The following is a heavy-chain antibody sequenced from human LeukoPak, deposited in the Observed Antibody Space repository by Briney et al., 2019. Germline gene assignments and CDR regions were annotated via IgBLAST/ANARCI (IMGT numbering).Heavy chain of an antibody. J-gene: IGHJ6*04. CDR3: ARDTKGGVSGRRYGVDV. V-gene: IGHV3-21*03. D-gene: IGHD3-16*01. CDR1: GFTFSSYS. CDR2: ISSSSSYI. Sequence: GGSLRLSCAASGFTFSSYSMNWVRQAPGKGLEWVSSISSSSSYIYYADSVKGRFTISRDNAKNSLYLQMNSLRAEDTAVYYCARDTKGGVSGRRYGVDVWGKGTTVTVSS.